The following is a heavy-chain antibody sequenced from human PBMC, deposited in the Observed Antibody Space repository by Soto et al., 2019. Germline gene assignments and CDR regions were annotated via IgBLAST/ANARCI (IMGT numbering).Heavy chain of an antibody. V-gene: IGHV3-23*01. CDR1: GFTFSSYA. CDR3: AKDPSSSPQKPIYFDY. J-gene: IGHJ4*02. CDR2: ISGSGGST. D-gene: IGHD6-13*01. Sequence: GGSLRLSCAASGFTFSSYAMSWVRQAPGKGLVWVSAISGSGGSTYYADSVKGRFTISRDNSKNTLYLQMNSLRAEDTAVYYCAKDPSSSPQKPIYFDYWGQGTLVTVSS.